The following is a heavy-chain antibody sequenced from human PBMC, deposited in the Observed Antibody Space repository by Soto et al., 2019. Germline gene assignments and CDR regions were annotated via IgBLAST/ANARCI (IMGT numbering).Heavy chain of an antibody. CDR3: TRGADGFDY. Sequence: PGGSLRLSCVASGFSFSEYGMSWVRQTPQKTLEWVASISGNKMNTFYPDSVKGRFIMSRENGKNSLYLQMNSLRAGDTAVYYCTRGADGFDYWGQGTLVTVSS. J-gene: IGHJ4*02. D-gene: IGHD3-16*01. CDR2: ISGNKMNT. V-gene: IGHV3-21*01. CDR1: GFSFSEYG.